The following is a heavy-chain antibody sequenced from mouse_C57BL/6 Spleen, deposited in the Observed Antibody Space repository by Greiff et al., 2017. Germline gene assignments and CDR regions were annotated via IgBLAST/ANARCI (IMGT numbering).Heavy chain of an antibody. CDR1: GFSLTSYG. CDR2: IWGDGST. Sequence: QVQLKESGPGLVAPSQSLSITCTASGFSLTSYGVSWVRQPPGKGLEWLGVIWGDGSTNYNSALMSRLSTGKDNSKSHVFLKLHSLQTDDTATYSCAYYDSDGKAYWGQGTLVTVSA. J-gene: IGHJ3*01. D-gene: IGHD2-4*01. V-gene: IGHV2-3*01. CDR3: AYYDSDGKAY.